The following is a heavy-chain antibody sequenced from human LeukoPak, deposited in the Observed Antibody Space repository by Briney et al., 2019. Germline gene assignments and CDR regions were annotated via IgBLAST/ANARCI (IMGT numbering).Heavy chain of an antibody. CDR3: ARRAGAYSHPYDY. J-gene: IGHJ4*02. Sequence: GGSLRLSCAASGFTVSSNYMSWVRQAPGKGLEWVSVIYSGGSTYYADSVKGRFTISRDDSKNTLYLQMNSLRAEDTAVYYCARRAGAYSHPYDYWGQGTLVTVSS. V-gene: IGHV3-66*04. CDR1: GFTVSSNY. CDR2: IYSGGST. D-gene: IGHD4/OR15-4a*01.